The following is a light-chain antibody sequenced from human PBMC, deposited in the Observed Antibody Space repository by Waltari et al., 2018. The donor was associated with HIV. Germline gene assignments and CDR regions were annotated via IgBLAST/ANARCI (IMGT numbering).Light chain of an antibody. Sequence: DSQMTQYTASLSAAVVDRVTITCRASQSFSTYLNWYQQKPEKAPKLLVYDASSLQGGVSSRFSGSGSGTDFTLTISSLQPEDFGTYYCQQSYSTPWTFGQGTRV. CDR3: QQSYSTPWT. CDR2: DAS. CDR1: QSFSTY. V-gene: IGKV1-39*01. J-gene: IGKJ1*01.